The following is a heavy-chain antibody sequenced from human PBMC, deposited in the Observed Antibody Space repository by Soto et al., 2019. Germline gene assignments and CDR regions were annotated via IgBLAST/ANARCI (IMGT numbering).Heavy chain of an antibody. Sequence: QVQLQESGPRLVSPSQTLSLTCTVSGGSISSAAYCWSWIRQSPAKGLEWIGHIYDGGTTYSRPSLPGRVTLSAATSATPFSLKLNSVSAAATAVSYCASGPSGAKVAYWGQGIQVTVSS. V-gene: IGHV4-30-4*01. D-gene: IGHD3-16*01. J-gene: IGHJ4*02. CDR1: GGSISSAAYC. CDR2: IYDGGTT. CDR3: ASGPSGAKVAY.